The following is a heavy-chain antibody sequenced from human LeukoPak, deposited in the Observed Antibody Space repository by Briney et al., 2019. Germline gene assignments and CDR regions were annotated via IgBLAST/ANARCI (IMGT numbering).Heavy chain of an antibody. J-gene: IGHJ4*02. CDR1: GGSISSGNYY. Sequence: SETLSLTCTVSGGSISSGNYYWSWIRQPAGKGLEWIGRIYISGSTNYNPSLKSRVTISVDTSKNQFSLKLSSVTAADTAVYYCARDRRDAAASLGYWGQGTLVTVSS. D-gene: IGHD5-18*01. CDR3: ARDRRDAAASLGY. CDR2: IYISGST. V-gene: IGHV4-61*02.